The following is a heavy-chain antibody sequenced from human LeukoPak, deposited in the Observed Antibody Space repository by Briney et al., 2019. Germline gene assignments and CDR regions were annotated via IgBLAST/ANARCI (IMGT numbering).Heavy chain of an antibody. CDR3: ARGRVGAVDY. CDR2: IYTSGST. CDR1: GGSISSGSYY. V-gene: IGHV4-61*02. D-gene: IGHD1-26*01. J-gene: IGHJ4*02. Sequence: SETLSLTCTVSGGSISSGSYYWSWIRQPAGKGLEWIGRIYTSGSTNYNPSLKSRVTISVDTSKNQFSLKLSSVTAADTAVYYCARGRVGAVDYWGQGTLVTVSS.